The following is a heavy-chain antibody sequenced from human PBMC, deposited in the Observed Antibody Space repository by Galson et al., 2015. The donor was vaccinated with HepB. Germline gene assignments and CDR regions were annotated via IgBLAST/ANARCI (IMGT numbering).Heavy chain of an antibody. CDR1: GFTFSSYA. V-gene: IGHV3-23*01. J-gene: IGHJ4*02. D-gene: IGHD3-16*01. CDR2: ISGSGGST. Sequence: SLRLSCAASGFTFSSYAMSWVRQAPGKGLEWVSAISGSGGSTYYADSVKGRFTISRDNSKNTLYLQMNSLRAEDTAVYYCAKDPDLGELRTVFDYWGQGTQVTVSS. CDR3: AKDPDLGELRTVFDY.